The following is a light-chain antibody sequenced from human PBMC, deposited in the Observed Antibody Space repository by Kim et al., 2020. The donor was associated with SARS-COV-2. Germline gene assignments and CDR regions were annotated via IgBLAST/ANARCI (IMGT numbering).Light chain of an antibody. CDR2: AAS. J-gene: IGKJ1*01. CDR1: QSITTY. CDR3: QQIHSSPPT. V-gene: IGKV1-39*01. Sequence: ASVGDRVTINCRASQSITTYLNWYQQRPGKAPKLLIYAASSLQSGVPSRFSGTGSGTDFALTINSLQPEDCATYYCQQIHSSPPTFGQGTKVDIK.